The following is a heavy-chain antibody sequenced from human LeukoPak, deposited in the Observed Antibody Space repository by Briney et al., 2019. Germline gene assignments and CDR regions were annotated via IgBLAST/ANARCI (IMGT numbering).Heavy chain of an antibody. D-gene: IGHD5-18*01. CDR3: ARHVDTAMAYYFDY. V-gene: IGHV3-23*01. J-gene: IGHJ4*02. CDR2: ISGSGGST. Sequence: GGSLRLSCAASGFTFSSYAMSWVRQAPGKGLEWVSAISGSGGSTYHADSVKGRFTISRDNSKNTLYLQMNSLRAEDTAVYYCARHVDTAMAYYFDYWGQGTLVTVSS. CDR1: GFTFSSYA.